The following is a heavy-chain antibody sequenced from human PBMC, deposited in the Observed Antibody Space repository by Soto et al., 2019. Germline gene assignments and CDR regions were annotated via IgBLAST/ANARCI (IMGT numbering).Heavy chain of an antibody. V-gene: IGHV4-34*01. CDR1: GGSFSGYY. J-gene: IGHJ4*02. Sequence: PSETLSLTCAVYGGSFSGYYWSWIRQPPGKGLEWIGEINHSGSTNYNPSLKSRVTISVDTSKNQFSLKLSSVTAADTAVYYCARGRRYDFWSGYYQFDYWGQGTLVTVSS. CDR3: ARGRRYDFWSGYYQFDY. D-gene: IGHD3-3*01. CDR2: INHSGST.